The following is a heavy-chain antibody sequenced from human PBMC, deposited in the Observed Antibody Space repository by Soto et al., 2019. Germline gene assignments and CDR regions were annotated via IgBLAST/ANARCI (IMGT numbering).Heavy chain of an antibody. CDR3: VRITVTTVGFYDY. V-gene: IGHV3-64D*08. Sequence: GGSLRLSCSASVFTFSTYAMHWVRQAPGKGLEYVSAISSNGGFTYYADSVKGRFTISRDNPKNTLYLQMSSLRAEDTAVYYCVRITVTTVGFYDYWGQGTLVTVSS. D-gene: IGHD4-17*01. CDR1: VFTFSTYA. J-gene: IGHJ4*02. CDR2: ISSNGGFT.